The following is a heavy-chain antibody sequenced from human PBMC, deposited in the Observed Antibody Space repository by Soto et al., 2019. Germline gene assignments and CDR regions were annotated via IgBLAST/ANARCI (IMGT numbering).Heavy chain of an antibody. J-gene: IGHJ4*02. V-gene: IGHV2-5*02. CDR3: ANYSGTSSFDY. Sequence: SGPTLGEPTQTFTLACTFSVFSLSTSGMGVGWIRQPPGKALEWLALICWDDDKRYSPSLKSRLTITKDTSKNQVVLTMTNMDPVDTAKYYCANYSGTSSFDYWGKGTRVTVSS. CDR2: ICWDDDK. CDR1: VFSLSTSGMG. D-gene: IGHD6-13*01.